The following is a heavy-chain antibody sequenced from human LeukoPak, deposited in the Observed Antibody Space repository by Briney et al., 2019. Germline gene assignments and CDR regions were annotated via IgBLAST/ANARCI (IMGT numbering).Heavy chain of an antibody. CDR1: GYTLTELS. CDR3: ATGYDSSGYYSGVFYYYGMDV. CDR2: FDPEDGET. D-gene: IGHD3-22*01. Sequence: ASVKVSCKVSGYTLTELSMHWVRQAPGKGLEWMGGFDPEDGETIYAQKFQGRVTMTEDTSTDTAYMELSSLRSEETAVYYCATGYDSSGYYSGVFYYYGMDVWGQGTTVTVSS. V-gene: IGHV1-24*01. J-gene: IGHJ6*02.